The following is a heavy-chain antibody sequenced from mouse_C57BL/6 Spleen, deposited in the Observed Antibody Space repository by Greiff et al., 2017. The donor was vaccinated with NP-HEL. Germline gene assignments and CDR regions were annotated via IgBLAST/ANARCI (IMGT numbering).Heavy chain of an antibody. Sequence: QVHVKQPGAELVRPGSSVKLSCKASGYTFTSYWMHWVKQRPIQGLEWIGNIDPSDSETHYNQKFKDKATLTVDKSSSTAYMQLSSLTSEDSAVDYCARKLGYDGYDEGYFDVWGTGTTVTVSS. V-gene: IGHV1-52*01. J-gene: IGHJ1*03. D-gene: IGHD2-3*01. CDR2: IDPSDSET. CDR3: ARKLGYDGYDEGYFDV. CDR1: GYTFTSYW.